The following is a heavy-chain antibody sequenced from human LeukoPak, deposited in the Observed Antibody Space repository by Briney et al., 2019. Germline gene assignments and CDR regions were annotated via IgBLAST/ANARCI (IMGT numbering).Heavy chain of an antibody. CDR2: INPNSGGT. V-gene: IGHV1-2*02. CDR3: ARGYYHDSSGSSGAYY. D-gene: IGHD3-22*01. J-gene: IGHJ4*02. CDR1: GYTLTGYY. Sequence: GASVKVSCKASGYTLTGYYMHWVRQAPGQGLEWMGWINPNSGGTNYAQKFQGRVTMTRDTSISTAYMELSRLRSDDTAVYYCARGYYHDSSGSSGAYYWGQGTLVTVSS.